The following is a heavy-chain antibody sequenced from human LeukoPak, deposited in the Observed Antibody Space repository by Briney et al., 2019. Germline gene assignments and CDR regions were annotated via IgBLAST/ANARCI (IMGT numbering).Heavy chain of an antibody. D-gene: IGHD3-10*01. CDR3: ARGPPYGSRSDYFDY. Sequence: ASVKVSCKASGFTFTSYYIHWVRQAPGQGLEWMALINPSVGTTLYAQRFQGRVTMTRDTSTSTVYMELSNLRPEDTAVYYCARGPPYGSRSDYFDYWGQGTLVTVSS. CDR2: INPSVGTT. CDR1: GFTFTSYY. V-gene: IGHV1-46*01. J-gene: IGHJ4*02.